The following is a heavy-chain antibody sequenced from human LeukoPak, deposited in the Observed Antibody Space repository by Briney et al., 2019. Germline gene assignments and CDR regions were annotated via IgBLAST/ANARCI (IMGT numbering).Heavy chain of an antibody. Sequence: GGSLRLSCAASGFAFSSYAMSWVRQAPGKGLEWVSPISGSGGSTYYADSVKGRFTISRDNSKNTLYLQMNSLRAEDTAVYYCAKDLEAVAGTGFDYWGQGTLVTVSS. CDR1: GFAFSSYA. V-gene: IGHV3-23*01. CDR3: AKDLEAVAGTGFDY. CDR2: ISGSGGST. J-gene: IGHJ4*02. D-gene: IGHD6-19*01.